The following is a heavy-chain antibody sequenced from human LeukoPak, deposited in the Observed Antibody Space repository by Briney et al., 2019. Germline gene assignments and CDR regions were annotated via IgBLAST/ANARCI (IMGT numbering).Heavy chain of an antibody. Sequence: PGGSLRLSCAASGFSFRGYTMHWVRQVPERGLERVSLISWNGVTTYYRDSVKGRFTISRDDSKNSLYLQMNSLTSEDSALYYCAASDGEQQLALWGQGTLVTVSS. CDR1: GFSFRGYT. CDR2: ISWNGVTT. D-gene: IGHD6-13*01. CDR3: AASDGEQQLAL. J-gene: IGHJ4*02. V-gene: IGHV3-43*01.